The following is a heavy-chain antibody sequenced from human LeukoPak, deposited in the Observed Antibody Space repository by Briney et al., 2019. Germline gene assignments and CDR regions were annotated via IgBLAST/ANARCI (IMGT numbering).Heavy chain of an antibody. CDR3: ASYYYGSGSYYNRAPQDQTGY. CDR2: ISGSGGST. Sequence: GGSLRLSCGASGFPFSNYAMSWVHQAPAKGLEWVSAISGSGGSTYYADSVKDRFTISRDNSKNTLYLQMNSLRAEVTAVYYCASYYYGSGSYYNRAPQDQTGYWGQGTLVTVSS. CDR1: GFPFSNYA. D-gene: IGHD3-10*01. V-gene: IGHV3-23*01. J-gene: IGHJ4*02.